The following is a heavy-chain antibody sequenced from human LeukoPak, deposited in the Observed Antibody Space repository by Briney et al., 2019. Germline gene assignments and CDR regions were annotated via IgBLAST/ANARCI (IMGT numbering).Heavy chain of an antibody. V-gene: IGHV4-31*03. D-gene: IGHD6-13*01. CDR2: IHYSGSTS. Sequence: PSETLSLTCTVSGASISSGGYYWSWIRQDPGKGLEWIGYIHYSGSTSYYNPSLKSRVSISVDTSKNQFSLRLSSVTAADTAVYYCARERSSSWYGGYYYGMDVWGQGTTVTVSS. CDR1: GASISSGGYY. CDR3: ARERSSSWYGGYYYGMDV. J-gene: IGHJ6*02.